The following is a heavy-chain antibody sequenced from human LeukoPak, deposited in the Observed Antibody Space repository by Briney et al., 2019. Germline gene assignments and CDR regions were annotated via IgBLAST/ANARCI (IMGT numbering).Heavy chain of an antibody. D-gene: IGHD2/OR15-2a*01. CDR3: SRGRYFSILD. J-gene: IGHJ4*02. CDR2: TNASNGNT. V-gene: IGHV1-3*01. CDR1: GYTFTTYA. Sequence: GASVKLSCKSSGYTFTTYAIHWVRQAPGQRFEWRGWTNASNGNTKYSHKFQCRVTITRDTSASTTYLVLSSRRPEDKAAYYCSRGRYFSILDWGKGPLVTVS.